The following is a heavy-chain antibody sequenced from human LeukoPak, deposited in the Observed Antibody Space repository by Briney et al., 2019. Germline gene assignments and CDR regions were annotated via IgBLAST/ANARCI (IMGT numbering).Heavy chain of an antibody. Sequence: SETLSLTCAVYGGSFSGYYWSWIRQPPGKGLEWIGEINHSGSTNYNPSLKSRVSISVDTSKNQFSLKLSSVTAADTAVYYCARGRMWYSSGWYYFDYWGQGTLVTVSS. CDR2: INHSGST. CDR1: GGSFSGYY. V-gene: IGHV4-34*01. J-gene: IGHJ4*02. D-gene: IGHD6-19*01. CDR3: ARGRMWYSSGWYYFDY.